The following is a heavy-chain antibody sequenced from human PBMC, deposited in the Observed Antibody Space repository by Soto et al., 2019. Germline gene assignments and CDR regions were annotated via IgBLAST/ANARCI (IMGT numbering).Heavy chain of an antibody. CDR3: ARAAYNSGPGY. Sequence: EVHLVESGGGLVEPGGSLRLSCAASGFTFSSYSMNWVRQAPGKGLEWVSYISPSSGNIHYADSVKGRFTISRDNAKNSLYRQMDSLRGEDTAVYYCARAAYNSGPGYWGQGTLVTVSS. V-gene: IGHV3-48*01. D-gene: IGHD5-12*01. CDR2: ISPSSGNI. J-gene: IGHJ4*02. CDR1: GFTFSSYS.